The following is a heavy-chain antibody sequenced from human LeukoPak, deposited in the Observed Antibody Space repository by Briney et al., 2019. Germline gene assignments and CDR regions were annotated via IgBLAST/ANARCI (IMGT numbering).Heavy chain of an antibody. D-gene: IGHD3-10*01. CDR1: GFTLSSYA. CDR2: ISGSGGST. J-gene: IGHJ5*02. CDR3: AKPMVRGVDAT. V-gene: IGHV3-23*01. Sequence: GGSLTLSCPASGFTLSSYAMSWVRQPPSKGRAWVSVISGSGGSTYYADSVKGRFTISRDNSKNTLYLQMNSLRAEGTAVYYCAKPMVRGVDATWGQGTLVTVSS.